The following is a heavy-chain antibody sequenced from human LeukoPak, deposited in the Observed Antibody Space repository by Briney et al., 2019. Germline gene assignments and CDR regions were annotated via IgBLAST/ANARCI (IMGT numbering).Heavy chain of an antibody. CDR2: IYHSGST. Sequence: PSETLSLTCTVSGYSISSGYYWGWIRQPPGKGLEWIGSIYHSGSTYYNPSLKSRVTISVDTSKNQFSLKLSSVTAADTAVYYCARLPRDGYMDVWGKGTTVTISS. D-gene: IGHD4-17*01. J-gene: IGHJ6*03. V-gene: IGHV4-38-2*02. CDR3: ARLPRDGYMDV. CDR1: GYSISSGYY.